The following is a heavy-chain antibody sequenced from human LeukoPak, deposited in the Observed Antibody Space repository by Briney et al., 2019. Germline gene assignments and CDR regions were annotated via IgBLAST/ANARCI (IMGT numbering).Heavy chain of an antibody. V-gene: IGHV3-30*03. J-gene: IGHJ5*02. CDR3: ARERIAARGFDP. CDR2: ISYDGSNK. D-gene: IGHD6-6*01. CDR1: GFTFSSCG. Sequence: GGSLRLSCAASGFTFSSCGMHRVRQAPAKGLELVAVISYDGSNKYYADSVKGRFTISRDNSKNTLYLQMNSLRAEDRAVYYCARERIAARGFDPWGQGTLVTVSS.